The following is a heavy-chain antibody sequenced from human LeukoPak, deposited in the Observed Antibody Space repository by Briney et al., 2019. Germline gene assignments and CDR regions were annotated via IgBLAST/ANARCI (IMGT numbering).Heavy chain of an antibody. D-gene: IGHD5-24*01. CDR2: ITHTGTT. CDR3: ARFRGGVGWEY. CDR1: GYSISSGYS. V-gene: IGHV4-38-2*01. J-gene: IGHJ4*02. Sequence: PSETLSLTCAVSGYSISSGYSWVWIRQPPGTGLEWIGSITHTGTTYYNPSLESRVTLSRDTSKNQFSLNLSSVTAADTARYYCARFRGGVGWEYWGQGTLVTVSS.